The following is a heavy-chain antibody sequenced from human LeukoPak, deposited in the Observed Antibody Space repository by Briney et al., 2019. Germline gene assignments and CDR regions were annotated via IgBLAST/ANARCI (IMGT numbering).Heavy chain of an antibody. V-gene: IGHV4-59*01. J-gene: IGHJ5*02. CDR3: ASSRGMGQFDP. CDR2: IYYNGNT. Sequence: SETLSLTCTVSGGSISTYYWSWIRQPPGKGLEWIGYIYYNGNTNYNPSLKSRVTISVDTSKKQFSLRLSSVTAADTAVYYCASSRGMGQFDPWGQGTLVTVSP. CDR1: GGSISTYY. D-gene: IGHD3-10*01.